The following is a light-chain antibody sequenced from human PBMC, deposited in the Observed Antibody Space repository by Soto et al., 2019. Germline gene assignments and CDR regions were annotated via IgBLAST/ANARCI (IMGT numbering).Light chain of an antibody. CDR3: MQGLNTVHT. Sequence: DIVMTQSPLSLPVTPGEPASISCRSSQSLLHSNGYTYLDWYLQRRGQSPQLLIYLGFNRASGVPDRFSGSGTGTDFTLKISKVEAEDDAVYYGMQGLNTVHTFGQGTKLEIK. J-gene: IGKJ2*01. CDR1: QSLLHSNGYTY. V-gene: IGKV2-28*01. CDR2: LGF.